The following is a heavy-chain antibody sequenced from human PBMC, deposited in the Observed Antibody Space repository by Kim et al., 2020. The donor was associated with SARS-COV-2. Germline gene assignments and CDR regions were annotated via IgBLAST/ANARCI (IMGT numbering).Heavy chain of an antibody. V-gene: IGHV6-1*01. CDR1: GDSVSSNSAS. J-gene: IGHJ5*02. CDR3: AREPWGRIVGITIDGLIWFDP. D-gene: IGHD1-26*01. CDR2: TYYRSKWYS. Sequence: SQTLSLTCAISGDSVSSNSASWNWIRQSPSRGLEWLGRTYYRSKWYSDYAASVKSRIIISPDTSKNQFSLQMNSVTPDDTAIYYCAREPWGRIVGITIDGLIWFDPWGQGTLVTVSA.